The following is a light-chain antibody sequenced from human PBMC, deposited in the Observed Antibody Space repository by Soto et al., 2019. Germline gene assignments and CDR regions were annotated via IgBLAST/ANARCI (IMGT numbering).Light chain of an antibody. V-gene: IGKV4-1*01. Sequence: DIVMTQSPDSLAVSLGESANINCRSSQSFLFRSNNKNYLAWYQQKPGQPPKLLIYWASTRESGVPDRFSGSGSGTDFTLTISSLQAEDVALYYCQQYYSLPLVFGGGTKVDIK. CDR3: QQYYSLPLV. CDR1: QSFLFRSNNKNY. CDR2: WAS. J-gene: IGKJ4*01.